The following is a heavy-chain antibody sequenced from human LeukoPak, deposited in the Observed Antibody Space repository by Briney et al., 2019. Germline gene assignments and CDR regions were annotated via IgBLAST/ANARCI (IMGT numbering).Heavy chain of an antibody. Sequence: PSEPLSLTCTVSGGSISVYYWSWIRQPPGRGLEWIGNIHYNGITNYNPSLESRVTISVHTSKNQFSLILSSVTAADTAVYFCARMYSSGWYYFDFWGQGTLVTVYS. J-gene: IGHJ4*02. CDR1: GGSISVYY. V-gene: IGHV4-59*08. CDR3: ARMYSSGWYYFDF. D-gene: IGHD6-19*01. CDR2: IHYNGIT.